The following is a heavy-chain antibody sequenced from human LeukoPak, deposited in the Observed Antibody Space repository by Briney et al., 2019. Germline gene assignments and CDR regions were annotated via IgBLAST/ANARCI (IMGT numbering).Heavy chain of an antibody. CDR3: ARDSGPRYYPDY. Sequence: SETLSLTCTVSGGSMSGYYWSWIRQPPGKGPEWVGYIYYSGHADYNPSLRNRVTLSVDTSKNQFSLKLSSVTPADTAVYYCARDSGPRYYPDYWGQGTLVTVSS. CDR1: GGSMSGYY. V-gene: IGHV4-59*01. D-gene: IGHD2-21*01. CDR2: IYYSGHA. J-gene: IGHJ4*02.